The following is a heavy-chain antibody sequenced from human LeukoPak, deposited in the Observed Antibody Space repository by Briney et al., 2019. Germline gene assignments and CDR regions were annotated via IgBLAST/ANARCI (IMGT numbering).Heavy chain of an antibody. J-gene: IGHJ3*02. V-gene: IGHV4-59*12. CDR2: IFYSGRT. D-gene: IGHD2/OR15-2a*01. CDR3: ARKNDFEI. Sequence: PSETLSLTCTVSGGSITSDHWNWIRQPPGKGLEWIGCIFYSGRTYYNPSLKSRVSISVDMPKNQFSLRLTSVTAADTAVYYCARKNDFEIWGQGTLVTVSS. CDR1: GGSITSDH.